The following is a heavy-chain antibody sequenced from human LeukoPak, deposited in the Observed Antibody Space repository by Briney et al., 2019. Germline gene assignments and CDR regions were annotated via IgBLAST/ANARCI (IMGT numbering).Heavy chain of an antibody. CDR2: MNPNSGNT. J-gene: IGHJ6*02. Sequence: ASVKVSCKASGYTFTSYDINWVRQATGQGLGWMGWMNPNSGNTGYAQKFQGRVTMTRNTSISTAYMELSSLRSEDRAVYYCAWRALTYGVDVWGQGTTVTVSS. V-gene: IGHV1-8*01. CDR1: GYTFTSYD. CDR3: AWRALTYGVDV.